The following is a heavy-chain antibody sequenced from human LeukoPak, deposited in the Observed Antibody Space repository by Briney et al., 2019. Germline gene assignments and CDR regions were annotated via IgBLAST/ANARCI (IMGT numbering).Heavy chain of an antibody. CDR2: IYHSGST. J-gene: IGHJ6*03. D-gene: IGHD3-9*01. Sequence: ASETLSLTCTVSGGSISSYYWSWIRQPPGKGLEWIGSIYHSGSTYYNPSLKSRVTISVDTSKNQFSLKLSSVTAADTAVYYCARPRYFDGGSYYYMDVWGKGTTVTVSS. CDR1: GGSISSYY. CDR3: ARPRYFDGGSYYYMDV. V-gene: IGHV4-59*08.